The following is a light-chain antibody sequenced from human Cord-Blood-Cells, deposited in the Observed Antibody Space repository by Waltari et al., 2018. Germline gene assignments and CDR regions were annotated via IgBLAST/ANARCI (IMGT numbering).Light chain of an antibody. CDR1: TSDVGSSNP. Sequence: QSALTQPASVSGSPGQSITIPCTGTTSDVGSSNPVSWYPQHPGKAPKLMIYEGSKRPSGVSNRFSGSKSGNTASLTISGLQAEDEADYYCCSYAGSSTYVFGTGTKVTVL. V-gene: IGLV2-23*01. CDR2: EGS. J-gene: IGLJ1*01. CDR3: CSYAGSSTYV.